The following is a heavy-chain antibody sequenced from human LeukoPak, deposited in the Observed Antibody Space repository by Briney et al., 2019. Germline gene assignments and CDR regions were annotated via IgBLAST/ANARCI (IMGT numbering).Heavy chain of an antibody. CDR1: GFTFSGSA. Sequence: GGSLRLSCAASGFTFSGSAMHWVRQASGKGLEWVGRIRSKANSYATAYAASVKGRFTISRDDSKNTAYLQMNSLKTEDTAVYYCTRHRDVLLWFGEYLEREAFDIWGQGILVTVSS. D-gene: IGHD3-10*01. CDR3: TRHRDVLLWFGEYLEREAFDI. J-gene: IGHJ4*02. V-gene: IGHV3-73*01. CDR2: IRSKANSYAT.